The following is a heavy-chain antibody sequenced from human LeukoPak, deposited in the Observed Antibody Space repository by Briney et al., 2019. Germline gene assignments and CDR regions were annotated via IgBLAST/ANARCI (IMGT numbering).Heavy chain of an antibody. CDR2: INQSGIT. D-gene: IGHD1-26*01. J-gene: IGHJ4*02. CDR1: GGSFNYY. CDR3: ARGSHRAWEGLLD. V-gene: IGHV4-34*01. Sequence: SETLSLTCAVYGGSFNYYWSWIRQPPGKGLEWIGDINQSGITNYDPSLKSRVTISIDTSKNQLSLKVTSVTAADTAVYYCARGSHRAWEGLLDWGQGTLVAVSS.